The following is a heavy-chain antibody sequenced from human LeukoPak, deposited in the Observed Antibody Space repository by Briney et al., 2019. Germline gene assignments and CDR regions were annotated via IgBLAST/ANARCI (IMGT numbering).Heavy chain of an antibody. CDR3: ARVRSGSLGWFDH. D-gene: IGHD3-10*01. J-gene: IGHJ5*02. Sequence: SETLSLTCTVSGGSISSSSHYWAWIRQPPGTGLEWIGSIYYSGSTYYNPSLKSRATISVDTSRDQFSLKLSSVTAADTAVYYCARVRSGSLGWFDHWGRGTLVTVSS. V-gene: IGHV4-39*07. CDR1: GGSISSSSHY. CDR2: IYYSGST.